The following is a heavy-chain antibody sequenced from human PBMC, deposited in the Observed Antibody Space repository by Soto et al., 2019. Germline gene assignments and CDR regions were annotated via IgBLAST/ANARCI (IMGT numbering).Heavy chain of an antibody. Sequence: QLQLQESGSGLVKPSQTLSLTCAVSGGSISSGGYSWSWIRQPPGKGLEWIGYIYHSGSTYYNPSLKSRVTISVDRSKNQFSLKLSSVTAADTAVYYCARSLGYYGSGIVCWGQGTLVTVSS. CDR3: ARSLGYYGSGIVC. CDR1: GGSISSGGYS. J-gene: IGHJ4*02. V-gene: IGHV4-30-2*01. D-gene: IGHD3-10*01. CDR2: IYHSGST.